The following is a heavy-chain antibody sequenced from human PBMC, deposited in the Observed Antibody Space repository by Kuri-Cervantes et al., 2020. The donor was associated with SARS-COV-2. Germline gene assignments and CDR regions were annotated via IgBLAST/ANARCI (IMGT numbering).Heavy chain of an antibody. CDR1: GGSFSGHY. D-gene: IGHD2-15*01. V-gene: IGHV4-34*01. CDR2: INHSGST. Sequence: SETLSLTCAVYGGSFSGHYWSWIRQPPGKGLEWIGEINHSGSTNYNPSLKSRVTISVDTSKNQFSLKLSSVTAADTAVYYCARGRQFWDIVVVVAARWFDPWGQGTLVTVSS. CDR3: ARGRQFWDIVVVVAARWFDP. J-gene: IGHJ5*02.